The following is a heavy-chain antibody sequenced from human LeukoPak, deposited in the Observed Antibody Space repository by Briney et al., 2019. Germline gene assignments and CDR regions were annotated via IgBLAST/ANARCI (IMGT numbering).Heavy chain of an antibody. V-gene: IGHV4-4*07. J-gene: IGHJ4*02. CDR3: ARESLKLEIPDY. CDR2: IYTSGST. D-gene: IGHD1-7*01. CDR1: GGSISSCY. Sequence: SETLSLTCTVSGGSISSCYWSWIRQPAGKGLEWIGRIYTSGSTNYNPSLKSRVTMSVDTSKNQFSLKLSSVTAADTAVYYCARESLKLEIPDYWGQGTLVTVSS.